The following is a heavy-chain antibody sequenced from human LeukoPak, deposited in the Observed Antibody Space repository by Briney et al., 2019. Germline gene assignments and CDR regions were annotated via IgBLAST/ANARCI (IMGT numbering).Heavy chain of an antibody. CDR3: ARDGYSSSWYRSGNWFDP. Sequence: GGSLRLSCAASGFTFNTYTMNWVRQAPGKGLEWVSYISGSSGIIDYADSVRGRFTISRDNAKNSLYLQMNSLRAEDTAVYYCARDGYSSSWYRSGNWFDPWGQGTLVTVSS. D-gene: IGHD6-13*01. CDR2: ISGSSGII. V-gene: IGHV3-48*01. CDR1: GFTFNTYT. J-gene: IGHJ5*02.